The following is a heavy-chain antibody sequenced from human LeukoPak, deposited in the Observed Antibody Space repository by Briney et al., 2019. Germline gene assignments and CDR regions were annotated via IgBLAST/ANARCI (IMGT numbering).Heavy chain of an antibody. CDR2: ISGSGGTT. CDR1: GVTFSSYA. D-gene: IGHD4-17*01. J-gene: IGHJ4*02. CDR3: AKNYGDSYFDY. V-gene: IGHV3-23*01. Sequence: QTGGSLRLSCAASGVTFSSYAMTWVRQAPGKGLEGVSGISGSGGTTYYADSVKGRFTISRDNSKNKLYLQMNSLRAEDTAVYYCAKNYGDSYFDYWGQGTLVTVSS.